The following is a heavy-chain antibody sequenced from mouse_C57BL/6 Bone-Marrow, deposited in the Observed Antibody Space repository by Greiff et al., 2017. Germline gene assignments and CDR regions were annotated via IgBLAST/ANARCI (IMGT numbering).Heavy chain of an antibody. CDR3: ASSEYYGSSPYYFDY. V-gene: IGHV14-2*01. CDR2: IDPEDGET. Sequence: VQLQQSGAELVKPGASVKLSCTASGFNIKDYYMHWVKQRTEQGLEWIGRIDPEDGETKYAPKFQGKATITADTSSNTAYLQHSSLTSEDTAVYYCASSEYYGSSPYYFDYWGQGTTLAVSS. CDR1: GFNIKDYY. J-gene: IGHJ2*01. D-gene: IGHD1-1*01.